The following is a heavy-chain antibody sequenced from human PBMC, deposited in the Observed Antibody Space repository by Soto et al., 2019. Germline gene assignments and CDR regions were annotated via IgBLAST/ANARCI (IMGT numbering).Heavy chain of an antibody. CDR1: GGAVSSGSYQ. D-gene: IGHD3-3*01. CDR2: IYYTGST. CDR3: AIQGLYDFWSRYSDAFDI. V-gene: IGHV4-61*01. J-gene: IGHJ3*02. Sequence: QVQLQESGPGLVKPSETLSLTCTVSGGAVSSGSYQWSWIRQPPGKGLEWIGYIYYTGSTNFNPPLKSRHTLSVDTSQNLCSLELSSVTAADTAVYYCAIQGLYDFWSRYSDAFDIWGQGTMVTLSS.